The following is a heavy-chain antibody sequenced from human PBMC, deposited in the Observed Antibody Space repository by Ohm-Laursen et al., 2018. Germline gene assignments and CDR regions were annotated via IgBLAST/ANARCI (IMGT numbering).Heavy chain of an antibody. CDR2: IYYSGST. Sequence: LSLTCTVSGGSISSGNYYWSWIRQYPGKGLEWIGYIYYSGSTYYNPSLKSRATISVDTSKNQFSLKLSSVTAADTAVYYCARVREAYTNPYFDHWGQGTLVTVSS. J-gene: IGHJ4*02. CDR1: GGSISSGNYY. CDR3: ARVREAYTNPYFDH. D-gene: IGHD2-2*02. V-gene: IGHV4-31*03.